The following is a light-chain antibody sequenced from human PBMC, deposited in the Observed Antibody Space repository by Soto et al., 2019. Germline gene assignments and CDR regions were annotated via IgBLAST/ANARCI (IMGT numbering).Light chain of an antibody. CDR3: QQSHTFPIT. J-gene: IGKJ5*01. Sequence: EIPMTQFPSSLSTSVGDRVTITCRASQSISTFLNWYQQKPGKAPKLLISTASSLQSGVPSRFSASGSGTDFTLTINNLQPEDFATYYCQQSHTFPITFGQGTRLEIK. CDR1: QSISTF. CDR2: TAS. V-gene: IGKV1-39*01.